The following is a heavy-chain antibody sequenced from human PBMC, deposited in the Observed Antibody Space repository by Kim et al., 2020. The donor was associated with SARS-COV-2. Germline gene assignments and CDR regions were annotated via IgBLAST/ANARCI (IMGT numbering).Heavy chain of an antibody. Sequence: SVKVSCKASGFTFTSSAMQWVRQARGQRLEWIGWIVVGSGNTNYAQKFQERVTITRDMSTSTAYMELSSLRSEDTAVYYCAVPSGGRLVIGDYYGMDVWGQGTTVTVSS. CDR3: AVPSGGRLVIGDYYGMDV. J-gene: IGHJ6*02. CDR1: GFTFTSSA. V-gene: IGHV1-58*02. CDR2: IVVGSGNT. D-gene: IGHD3-9*01.